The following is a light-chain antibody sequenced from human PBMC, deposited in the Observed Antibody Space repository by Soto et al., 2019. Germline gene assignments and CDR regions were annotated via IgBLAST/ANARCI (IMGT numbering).Light chain of an antibody. V-gene: IGLV2-18*01. Sequence: QSVLTQPPSVFGSPGQSVTISCTGTSSDVGSYNRVSWYQQPPGTAPKLMIYEVSNRPSGVPDRFSGSKSGNTASLTISGLQAEDEADYYCSLYTSSSTYVFGTGTKLTGL. CDR1: SSDVGSYNR. J-gene: IGLJ1*01. CDR2: EVS. CDR3: SLYTSSSTYV.